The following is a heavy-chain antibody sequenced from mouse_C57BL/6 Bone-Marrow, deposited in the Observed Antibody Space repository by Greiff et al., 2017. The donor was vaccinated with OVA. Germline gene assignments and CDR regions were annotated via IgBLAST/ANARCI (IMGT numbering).Heavy chain of an antibody. CDR3: AADYDLYWYFDV. Sequence: VQLQQSGAELVKPGASVKLSCKASGYTFTSYWMQWVKQRPGQGLEWIGEIDPSDSYTNYNQKFKGKATLTVDTSSSTAYMQLSSLTSEDSAVYYCAADYDLYWYFDVWGTGTTVTVSS. D-gene: IGHD2-4*01. V-gene: IGHV1-50*01. J-gene: IGHJ1*03. CDR2: IDPSDSYT. CDR1: GYTFTSYW.